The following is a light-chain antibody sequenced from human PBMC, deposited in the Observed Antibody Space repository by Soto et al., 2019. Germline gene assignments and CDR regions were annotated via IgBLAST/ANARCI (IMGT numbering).Light chain of an antibody. V-gene: IGLV2-11*01. CDR2: DVS. CDR1: SSDVGSYNY. J-gene: IGLJ1*01. Sequence: QSVQTQPRSVSGSPGQSVTISCTGTSSDVGSYNYVSWYQQHPGKAPKLMIYDVSKRPSGVPDRFSGSKSGNTASLTISGLQAEDEADYYCCSYAGSYTHYVFGTGTKLTVL. CDR3: CSYAGSYTHYV.